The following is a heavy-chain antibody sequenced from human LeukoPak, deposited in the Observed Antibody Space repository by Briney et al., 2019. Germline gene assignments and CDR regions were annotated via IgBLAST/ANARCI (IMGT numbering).Heavy chain of an antibody. D-gene: IGHD4-11*01. V-gene: IGHV4-59*01. CDR1: GGSISGYY. J-gene: IGHJ4*02. Sequence: PSETLSLTCTVSGGSISGYYWSWIRQPPGKGLEWIGYIYNSGSTTYNPSLKSRVTISVDTSKNQFSLRLRSVTAVDTVVYYCARDGLQGSILWGQGTLVTVSS. CDR2: IYNSGST. CDR3: ARDGLQGSIL.